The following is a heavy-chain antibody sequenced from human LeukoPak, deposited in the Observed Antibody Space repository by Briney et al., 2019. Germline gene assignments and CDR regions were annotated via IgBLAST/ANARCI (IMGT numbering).Heavy chain of an antibody. CDR3: ARGGGERGYYFDY. CDR1: GGSFSGYY. CDR2: INHSGST. D-gene: IGHD3-16*01. Sequence: SETLSLTCAVYGGSFSGYYWSWIRQPPGKGLEWIGEINHSGSTDYNPSLKSRVTISVDTSKSQYSLKLSSVTAADTAVYYCARGGGERGYYFDYWGQGTLVTVSS. V-gene: IGHV4-34*01. J-gene: IGHJ4*02.